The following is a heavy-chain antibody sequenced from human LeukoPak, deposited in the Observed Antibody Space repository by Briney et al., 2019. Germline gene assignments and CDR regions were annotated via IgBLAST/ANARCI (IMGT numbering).Heavy chain of an antibody. CDR2: ISSSSSYI. J-gene: IGHJ5*02. D-gene: IGHD6-19*01. Sequence: GGSLRLSWAASGFTFSSYSMTWVRQAPGKGLEWVSSISSSSSYIYYADSVKGRFTISRDNAKNSLYLQMNSLRAEDTAVYYCARTIGIAVAATWGQGTLVTVSS. V-gene: IGHV3-21*01. CDR3: ARTIGIAVAAT. CDR1: GFTFSSYS.